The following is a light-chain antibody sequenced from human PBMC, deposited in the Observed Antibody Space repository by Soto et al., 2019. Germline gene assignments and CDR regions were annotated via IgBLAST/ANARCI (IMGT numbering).Light chain of an antibody. CDR3: AAWDDSLNAL. J-gene: IGLJ1*01. V-gene: IGLV1-44*01. CDR1: SSNIGDNP. Sequence: QSVLTQPPSASGTPGQRITISCSGSSSNIGDNPVNWYQQLPGAAPKLLIYINDQRPPGVPDRFSGSKSGTSPSLATSGLPPEDEADYCCAAWDDSLNALFGTGTKVTVL. CDR2: IND.